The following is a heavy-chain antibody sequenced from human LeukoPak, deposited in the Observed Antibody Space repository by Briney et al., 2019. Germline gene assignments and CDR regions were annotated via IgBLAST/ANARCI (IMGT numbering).Heavy chain of an antibody. D-gene: IGHD3-22*01. J-gene: IGHJ4*02. CDR3: ACRDYYDSQPFDY. V-gene: IGHV1-69*04. Sequence: ASVKVSCKASGGTFSSYAISWVRQAPGQGLEWMGRIIPILGIANYAQKFQGRVTITADKSTSTAYMELSSLRSEDTAVYYCACRDYYDSQPFDYWGQGTLVTASS. CDR2: IIPILGIA. CDR1: GGTFSSYA.